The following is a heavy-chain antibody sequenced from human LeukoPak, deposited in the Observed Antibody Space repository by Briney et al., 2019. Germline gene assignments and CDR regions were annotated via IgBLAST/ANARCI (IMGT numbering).Heavy chain of an antibody. CDR1: GFTFSSYG. CDR2: IRYDGSNK. J-gene: IGHJ6*03. D-gene: IGHD3-10*01. V-gene: IGHV3-30*02. Sequence: GGSLRLSCAASGFTFSSYGMHWVRQAPGKGLEWVAFIRYDGSNKYYADSVKGRFTISRDNAKNSLYLQMNSLSAEDTAIYYCARLRGNYHYMDVWGKGTTVTVSS. CDR3: ARLRGNYHYMDV.